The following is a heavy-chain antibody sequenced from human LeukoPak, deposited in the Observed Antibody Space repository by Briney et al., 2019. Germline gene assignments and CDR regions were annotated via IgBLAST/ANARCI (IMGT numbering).Heavy chain of an antibody. D-gene: IGHD5/OR15-5a*01. CDR3: ARRGVSNQFAI. J-gene: IGHJ4*02. CDR2: IQSRGST. CDR1: GLTVTNNH. V-gene: IGHV3-66*02. Sequence: PGGSLRLYCAASGLTVTNNHVTLFRQAPGKGLEWVAVIQSRGSTYYRDSVKGRFTISRDNSNNTLYLQMTSLSVDDTAMYYSARRGVSNQFAIGGRGTLVTVSS.